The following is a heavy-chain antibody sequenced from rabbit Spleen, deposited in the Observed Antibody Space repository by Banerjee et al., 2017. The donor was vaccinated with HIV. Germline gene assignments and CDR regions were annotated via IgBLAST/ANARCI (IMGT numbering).Heavy chain of an antibody. CDR2: IYTGSSGFT. Sequence: QSLVEAAGDLVKPPASLTPTCTTSGVDLSNYYYMYWVRQAPGKGLEWIGCIYTGSSGFTWVTAWSTVPFTCSITSATMLTPNMTGLTTAASVSSCCEAGSGGNCSGYGMDLWGQGTLVTVS. D-gene: IGHD3-1*01. J-gene: IGHJ6*01. CDR1: GVDLSNYYY. V-gene: IGHV1S40*01. CDR3: EAGSGGNCSGYGMDL.